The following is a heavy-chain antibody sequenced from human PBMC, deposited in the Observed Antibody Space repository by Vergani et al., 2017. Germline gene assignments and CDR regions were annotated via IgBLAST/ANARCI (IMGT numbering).Heavy chain of an antibody. CDR3: TRAYGYYDSSGYSPGAFDI. J-gene: IGHJ3*02. Sequence: VQLQQWGAGLLKPSETLSLTCAVYGGSFSGYYWSWVRQAPGKGLEWVGFIRSKAYGGTTEYAASVKGRFTISRDDSKIIAYLQMNSLKTEDTAVYYCTRAYGYYDSSGYSPGAFDIWGQGTMVTVSS. CDR2: IRSKAYGGTT. D-gene: IGHD3-22*01. V-gene: IGHV3-49*04. CDR1: GGSFSGYY.